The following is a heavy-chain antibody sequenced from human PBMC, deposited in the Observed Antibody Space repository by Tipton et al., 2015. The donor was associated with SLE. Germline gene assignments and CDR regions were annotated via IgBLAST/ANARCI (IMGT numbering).Heavy chain of an antibody. J-gene: IGHJ5*02. V-gene: IGHV4-31*03. D-gene: IGHD2-8*02. CDR3: ARQSYPGLVVYAHNWFDP. CDR1: GGSISSGGYY. CDR2: IYYSGST. Sequence: TLSLTCTVSGGSISSGGYYWSWIRQHPGKGLEWIGYIYYSGSTYYNPSLESRVTISVDTSKNQFSLKLSSVTAADTAVYYCARQSYPGLVVYAHNWFDPWGQGTLVTVSS.